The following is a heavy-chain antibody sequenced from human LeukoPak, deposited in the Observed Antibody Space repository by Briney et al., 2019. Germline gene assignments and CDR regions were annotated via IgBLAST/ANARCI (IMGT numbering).Heavy chain of an antibody. J-gene: IGHJ5*02. V-gene: IGHV3-73*01. CDR2: IDRPAKSYAT. Sequence: GGSLRLSCAASGFTLSDSAIHWVRQASGKGLEWVGLIDRPAKSYATAYGASVGGRFTISRDDSKNTAYLQMDSLKTEDTALYYCTRDLVTYNGRDPWGQGTLVTVSS. CDR1: GFTLSDSA. CDR3: TRDLVTYNGRDP. D-gene: IGHD2-21*01.